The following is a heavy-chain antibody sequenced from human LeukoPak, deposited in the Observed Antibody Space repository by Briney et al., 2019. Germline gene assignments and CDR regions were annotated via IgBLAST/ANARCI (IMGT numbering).Heavy chain of an antibody. CDR2: VYHSGST. J-gene: IGHJ4*02. CDR3: ARDRAITT. V-gene: IGHV4-4*02. D-gene: IGHD3-22*01. Sequence: SGTLSLTCAVSGGSISSSNWWSWVRQPPGKGLEWIGEVYHSGSTNYNPSPKSRLTISVDKSKNQFSLKLSSVTAADTAVYYCARDRAITTWGQGTLVTVSS. CDR1: GGSISSSNW.